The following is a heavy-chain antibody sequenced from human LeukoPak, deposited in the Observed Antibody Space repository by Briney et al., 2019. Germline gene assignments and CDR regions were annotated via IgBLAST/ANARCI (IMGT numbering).Heavy chain of an antibody. D-gene: IGHD3-16*01. V-gene: IGHV3-66*01. CDR1: GFTFSNYA. CDR3: AGSYVVRSFDY. J-gene: IGHJ4*02. CDR2: IYSGGST. Sequence: PGGSLRLSCAASGFTFSNYAMSWVRQAPGKGLEWVSVIYSGGSTYYADSVKGRFTIPRDNSKKTLYLQMKSLRAEDTAVYYCAGSYVVRSFDYWGQGTLVTVSS.